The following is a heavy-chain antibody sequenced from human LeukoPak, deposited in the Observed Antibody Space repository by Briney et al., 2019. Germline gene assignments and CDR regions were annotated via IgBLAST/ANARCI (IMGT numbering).Heavy chain of an antibody. CDR1: GFTVSSNY. CDR2: IYSGGDT. V-gene: IGHV3-53*01. D-gene: IGHD6-19*01. Sequence: GGSLRLSCAASGFTVSSNYMSWVRQAPGKGLEWVSIIYSGGDTYYADSVKGRFTISRDNSKNTLYLQMNSLRAEDTAVYYCARGTYISGWQIDYWGQGTLVTVSS. J-gene: IGHJ4*02. CDR3: ARGTYISGWQIDY.